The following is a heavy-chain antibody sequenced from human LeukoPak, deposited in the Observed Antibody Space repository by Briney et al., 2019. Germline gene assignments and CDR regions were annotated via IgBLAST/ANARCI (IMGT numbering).Heavy chain of an antibody. Sequence: ASVKVSCKASGYTFTNYGISWMRQAPGQGLEWMGWITTYNGYTNYAQKFQGRVTMTTDTPTSTAYMELRSLRSDDAAVYYCARLSGSYYIFDYWGQGTLVTVSS. CDR2: ITTYNGYT. V-gene: IGHV1-18*01. CDR1: GYTFTNYG. CDR3: ARLSGSYYIFDY. J-gene: IGHJ4*02. D-gene: IGHD1-26*01.